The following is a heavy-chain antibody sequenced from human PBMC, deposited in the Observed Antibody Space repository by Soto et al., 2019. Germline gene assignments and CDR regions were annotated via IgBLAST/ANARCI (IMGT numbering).Heavy chain of an antibody. J-gene: IGHJ4*02. CDR2: IYYSGST. V-gene: IGHV4-30-4*01. CDR3: ASNSYVYTFYDY. CDR1: GGSISSGDYY. D-gene: IGHD5-18*01. Sequence: QVQLQESGPGLVKPSQTLSLTCTVSGGSISSGDYYWSWIRQPPGKGLEWIGYIYYSGSTYYNPSLKSRVTISIVSSQNQFSLKLSSVTAAVTAVYYCASNSYVYTFYDYWGQGALVTVSS.